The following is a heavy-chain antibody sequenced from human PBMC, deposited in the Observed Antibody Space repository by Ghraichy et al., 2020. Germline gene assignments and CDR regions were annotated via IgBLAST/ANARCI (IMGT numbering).Heavy chain of an antibody. CDR1: GGSISSYY. CDR2: IYYSGST. CDR3: ARGPYCGGDCWLPFDI. V-gene: IGHV4-59*01. J-gene: IGHJ3*02. D-gene: IGHD2-21*02. Sequence: SETLSLTCTVSGGSISSYYWSWIRQPPGKGLEWIGYIYYSGSTNYNPSLKSRVTISVDTSKNQFSLKLSSVTAADTAVYYCARGPYCGGDCWLPFDIWGQGTMVTVSS.